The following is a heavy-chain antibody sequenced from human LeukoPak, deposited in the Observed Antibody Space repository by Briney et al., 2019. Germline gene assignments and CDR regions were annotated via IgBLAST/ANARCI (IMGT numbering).Heavy chain of an antibody. J-gene: IGHJ4*02. V-gene: IGHV4-39*01. D-gene: IGHD2-15*01. CDR1: GGSISSSSYY. Sequence: PSETLSLTCTVSGGSISSSSYYWGWIRQPPGKGLEWIGRIYYSGSTYYNPSLKSRVTISVDTSKNQFSLKLSSVTAADTAVYYCARWVVAVYYFDYWGQGTLVTVSS. CDR2: IYYSGST. CDR3: ARWVVAVYYFDY.